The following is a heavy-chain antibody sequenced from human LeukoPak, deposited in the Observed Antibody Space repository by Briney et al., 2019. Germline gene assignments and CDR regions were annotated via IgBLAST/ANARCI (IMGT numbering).Heavy chain of an antibody. J-gene: IGHJ6*04. CDR2: INSDGSST. CDR3: ARDLGYCTSTSCYSLYGMDV. D-gene: IGHD2-2*02. CDR1: GFTFSSYW. V-gene: IGHV3-74*01. Sequence: GGSLRLSCAASGFTFSSYWMHWVRQAPGKGLVWVSRINSDGSSTSYADSVKGRFTISRDNAKNSLYLQMNSLRAEDTAVYYCARDLGYCTSTSCYSLYGMDVWGKGTTVTVSS.